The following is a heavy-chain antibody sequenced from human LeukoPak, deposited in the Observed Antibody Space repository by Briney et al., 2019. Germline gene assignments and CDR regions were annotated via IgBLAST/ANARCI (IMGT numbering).Heavy chain of an antibody. CDR1: GYSFTSYW. CDR3: ARDGPYYYDSSGYFDAFDI. V-gene: IGHV5-51*01. D-gene: IGHD3-22*01. CDR2: IYPGDSDT. J-gene: IGHJ3*02. Sequence: GESLKISCKGSGYSFTSYWIGWVRQMPGKGLEWMGIIYPGDSDTRYSPSFQGQVTIAADKSISTAYLQWSSLKASDTAMYYCARDGPYYYDSSGYFDAFDIWGQGTMVTVSS.